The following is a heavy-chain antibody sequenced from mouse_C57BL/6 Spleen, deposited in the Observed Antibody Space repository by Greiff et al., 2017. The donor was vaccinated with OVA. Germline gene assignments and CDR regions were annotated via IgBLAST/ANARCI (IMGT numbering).Heavy chain of an antibody. D-gene: IGHD2-3*01. J-gene: IGHJ1*03. Sequence: EVQVVESGGGLVKPGGSLKLSCAASGFTFSDYGMHWVRQAPEQGLEWVAYISSGSSTIYYADTVKGRFTISRDNAKNTLFLQMTSLRSEDTDMYDYAWDDGYFFWYFDVWGTGTTVTVSS. CDR3: AWDDGYFFWYFDV. V-gene: IGHV5-17*01. CDR2: ISSGSSTI. CDR1: GFTFSDYG.